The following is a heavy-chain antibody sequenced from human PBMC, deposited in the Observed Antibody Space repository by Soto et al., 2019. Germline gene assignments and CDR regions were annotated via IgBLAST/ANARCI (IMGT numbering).Heavy chain of an antibody. Sequence: PSETLSLTCTVSGGSITTGGYYWSWIRQLPGKGLEWIGHRYYSESTYYNPSLKSRVSISLDTSKNQFSLKLSFVTAADTAMYYCARTKCSGGSCYSWSLDYWGQGTPVTDSS. V-gene: IGHV4-31*03. CDR3: ARTKCSGGSCYSWSLDY. CDR1: GGSITTGGYY. D-gene: IGHD2-15*01. J-gene: IGHJ4*02. CDR2: RYYSEST.